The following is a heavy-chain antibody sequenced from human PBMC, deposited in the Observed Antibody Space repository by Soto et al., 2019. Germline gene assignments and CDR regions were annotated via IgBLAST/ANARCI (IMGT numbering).Heavy chain of an antibody. CDR1: GFTVSSNY. Sequence: LRLSCAASGFTVSSNYMSWVRQAPGKGLEWVSVIYSGGSTYYADSVKGRFTISRDNSKNTLYLQMNSLRAEDTAVYYCARDYDSSGYPRYYFDYWGQGTLVTVSS. CDR2: IYSGGST. CDR3: ARDYDSSGYPRYYFDY. J-gene: IGHJ4*02. D-gene: IGHD3-22*01. V-gene: IGHV3-53*01.